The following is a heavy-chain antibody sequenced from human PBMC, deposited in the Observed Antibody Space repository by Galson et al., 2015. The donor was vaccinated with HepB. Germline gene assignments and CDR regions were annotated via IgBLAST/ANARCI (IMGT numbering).Heavy chain of an antibody. CDR1: GFTFSSYS. CDR3: VRDLLWAFDI. V-gene: IGHV3-48*01. Sequence: SLRLSCAASGFTFSSYSMNWVRQAPGKGLEWISYIYSSSLIYYADSVKGRFTISRDDAENSLYLQMNSLRAEDTAVYYCVRDLLWAFDIWGQGTMVTVSS. J-gene: IGHJ3*02. D-gene: IGHD2-21*01. CDR2: IYSSSLI.